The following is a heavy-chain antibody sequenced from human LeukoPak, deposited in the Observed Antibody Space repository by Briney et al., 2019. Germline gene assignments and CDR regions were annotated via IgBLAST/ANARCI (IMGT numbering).Heavy chain of an antibody. J-gene: IGHJ4*02. CDR1: GFTFSRYS. Sequence: GGSLRLSCAASGFTFSRYSMSWVRQAPGKGLEGVSVIYSGGSPFYADSVKGRFTISRDSSKNTVYLQMNSLRAEDTAVYHCARGGPFTGTISTPRASGYWGQGILVTVSS. D-gene: IGHD1/OR15-1a*01. CDR3: ARGGPFTGTISTPRASGY. V-gene: IGHV3-66*01. CDR2: IYSGGSP.